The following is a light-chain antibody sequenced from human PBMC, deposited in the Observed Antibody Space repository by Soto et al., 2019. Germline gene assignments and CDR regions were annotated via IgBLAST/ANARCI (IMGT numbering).Light chain of an antibody. Sequence: DIVMTQSPDSLAVSLGERATINCKSSQSVLYSSNNKNYLAWYQQKPGQPPKLLIYWASTRESGVPDRFSGSGSGTDFNLTISSLQAEDVAVYYCQQYYSTLALTVGGGTKVEIK. CDR1: QSVLYSSNNKNY. V-gene: IGKV4-1*01. CDR3: QQYYSTLALT. J-gene: IGKJ4*01. CDR2: WAS.